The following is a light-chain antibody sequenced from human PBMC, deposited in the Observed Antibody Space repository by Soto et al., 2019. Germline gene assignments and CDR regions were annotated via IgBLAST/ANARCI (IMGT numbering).Light chain of an antibody. CDR3: QQYRSWPRT. V-gene: IGKV3-20*01. CDR2: GAS. CDR1: QSVSSSY. Sequence: IGLTQSPGTLSLSPWERATLSCRASQSVSSSYLAWYQQKPGQAPRLLIYGASTRATDMPGTFSGRGSGTEFTLTITSLRPEDFGVYYCQQYRSWPRTFGQGTKVDIK. J-gene: IGKJ1*01.